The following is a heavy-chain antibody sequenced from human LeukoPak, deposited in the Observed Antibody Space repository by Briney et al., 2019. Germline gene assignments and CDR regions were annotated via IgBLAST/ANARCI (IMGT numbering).Heavy chain of an antibody. CDR1: GFTFSSYE. CDR3: ARAGHYDSSGYRDAFDI. J-gene: IGHJ3*02. Sequence: GGSLRLSCAASGFTFSSYEMNWVRQAPGKGLEWVSYISSSGSTTYYADSVKGRFTISRDNAKNSLYLQMNSLRAEDTAVYYCARAGHYDSSGYRDAFDIWGQGTMVTVSS. V-gene: IGHV3-48*03. D-gene: IGHD3-22*01. CDR2: ISSSGSTT.